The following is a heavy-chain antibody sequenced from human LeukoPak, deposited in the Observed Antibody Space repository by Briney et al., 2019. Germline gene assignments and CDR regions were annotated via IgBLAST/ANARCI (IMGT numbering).Heavy chain of an antibody. CDR3: ARDRREQWLSVDY. J-gene: IGHJ4*02. CDR1: GFTFSSHW. CDR2: IKQDGSQK. V-gene: IGHV3-7*03. D-gene: IGHD6-19*01. Sequence: PGGSLRLSCAASGFTFSSHWMSWVRQAPGKGLGWVANIKQDGSQKYYVDSVKGRFTISRDNAKNSLYLQMNSLGAEDTAVYYCARDRREQWLSVDYWGQGTLVTVSS.